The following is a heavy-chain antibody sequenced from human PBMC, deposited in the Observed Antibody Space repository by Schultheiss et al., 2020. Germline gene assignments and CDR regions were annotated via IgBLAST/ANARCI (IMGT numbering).Heavy chain of an antibody. D-gene: IGHD6-13*01. Sequence: GESLKISCAASGFTVSSNYMSWVRQAPGKGLEWVSVIYSGGSTYYADSVKGRFTISRDNSKNTVYLQMNSLRAEDTAVYYCARDGPNSSSWGTGYYFDYWGQGTLVTVSS. CDR2: IYSGGST. V-gene: IGHV3-53*01. J-gene: IGHJ4*02. CDR1: GFTVSSNY. CDR3: ARDGPNSSSWGTGYYFDY.